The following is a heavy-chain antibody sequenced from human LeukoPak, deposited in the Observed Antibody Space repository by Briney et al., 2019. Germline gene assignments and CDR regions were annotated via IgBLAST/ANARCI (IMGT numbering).Heavy chain of an antibody. CDR2: IYYSGST. Sequence: SQTLSLTCTVSGGSISSGDYYWSWIRQPPGKGLEWIGYIYYSGSTYYNPSLKSRVTISVDTSKNQFSLKLSSVTAADTAVYYCAREPRGYSGYGTDYWGQGTLVTVSS. CDR3: AREPRGYSGYGTDY. J-gene: IGHJ4*02. D-gene: IGHD5-12*01. V-gene: IGHV4-30-4*01. CDR1: GGSISSGDYY.